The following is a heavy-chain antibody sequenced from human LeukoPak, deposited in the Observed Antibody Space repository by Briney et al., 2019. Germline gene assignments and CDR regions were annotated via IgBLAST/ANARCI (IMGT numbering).Heavy chain of an antibody. CDR1: GFTVSSNY. Sequence: GGSLRLSCAASGFTVSSNYMSWVRQAPGKGLEWVSGIYSGGSTYYADSVKGRFTISRDNSKNTLYLQMNSLRAEDTAVYYCARVSYSSGWFPSSDFDYWGQGTLVTVSS. V-gene: IGHV3-66*01. J-gene: IGHJ4*02. CDR3: ARVSYSSGWFPSSDFDY. D-gene: IGHD6-19*01. CDR2: IYSGGST.